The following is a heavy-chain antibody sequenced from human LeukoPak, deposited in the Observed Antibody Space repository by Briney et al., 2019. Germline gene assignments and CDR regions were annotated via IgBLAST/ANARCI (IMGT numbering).Heavy chain of an antibody. V-gene: IGHV3-7*04. CDR1: GFTFSTYW. J-gene: IGHJ4*02. Sequence: PGGSLRLSCAASGFTFSTYWMSWVRQAPGHGLEWVANIHQDGNEKYYVDSVKGRFTITRDNAKNPLYLKMNSLRAEDTAVYYCARGDKFSGDYWGQGTLVTVSS. D-gene: IGHD2-15*01. CDR3: ARGDKFSGDY. CDR2: IHQDGNEK.